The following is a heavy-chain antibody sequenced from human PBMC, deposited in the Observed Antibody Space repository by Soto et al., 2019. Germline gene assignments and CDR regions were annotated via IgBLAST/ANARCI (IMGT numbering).Heavy chain of an antibody. Sequence: PGGSLRLSCAASGFTFSSYAMSWVRQAPGKGLEWVSAISGSGGSTYYADSVKGRFTISRDNSKNTLYLQMNSLRAEDTAVYYCANPPNGPAAFGLVPWGQGTLVTVSS. D-gene: IGHD3-10*01. J-gene: IGHJ5*02. V-gene: IGHV3-23*01. CDR3: ANPPNGPAAFGLVP. CDR2: ISGSGGST. CDR1: GFTFSSYA.